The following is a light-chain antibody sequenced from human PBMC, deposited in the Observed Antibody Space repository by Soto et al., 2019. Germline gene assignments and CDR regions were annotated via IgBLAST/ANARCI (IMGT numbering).Light chain of an antibody. CDR2: GAS. V-gene: IGKV3-15*01. J-gene: IGKJ1*01. CDR3: QQYNNWWT. CDR1: QSVSSS. Sequence: EVVMTQSPATLSVSPGEGATLSCRASQSVSSSLAWYQQKPGQAPRLLIYGASTRATGIPARFSGSGSETEFTLIISSLQSEDFAVYYCQQYNNWWTFGQGTKVEIK.